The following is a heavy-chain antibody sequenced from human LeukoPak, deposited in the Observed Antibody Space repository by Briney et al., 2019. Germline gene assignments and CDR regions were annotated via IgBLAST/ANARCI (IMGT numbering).Heavy chain of an antibody. CDR2: IDPNSGGT. CDR1: DYIFSGHF. D-gene: IGHD6-13*01. Sequence: ASVKVSCKASDYIFSGHFIHWVRQAPGQGLEWTGRIDPNSGGTSFAPKFQGRVTMTRDTSISTAYMEVTRLTSDDTAVYYCARRPPMSAADNWLDPWGQGTLVTVSS. CDR3: ARRPPMSAADNWLDP. J-gene: IGHJ5*02. V-gene: IGHV1-2*06.